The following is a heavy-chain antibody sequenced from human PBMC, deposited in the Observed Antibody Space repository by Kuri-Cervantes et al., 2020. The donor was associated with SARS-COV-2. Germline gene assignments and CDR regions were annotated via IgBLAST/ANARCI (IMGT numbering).Heavy chain of an antibody. J-gene: IGHJ4*02. D-gene: IGHD3/OR15-3a*01. CDR2: INHTGST. CDR1: GGSFSGYY. Sequence: GSLRLSCGVYGGSFSGYYWSWIRQSPGKGLEWIGEINHTGSTKYNPSLKSRVTISVDASKNQFSLKPNSVTAADTAVYYCARGTYTYYDFWRGPYFDYWGQGNLVTVSS. CDR3: ARGTYTYYDFWRGPYFDY. V-gene: IGHV4-34*01.